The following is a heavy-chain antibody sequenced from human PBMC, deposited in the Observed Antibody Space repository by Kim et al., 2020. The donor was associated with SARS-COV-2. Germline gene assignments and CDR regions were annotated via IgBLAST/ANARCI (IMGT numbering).Heavy chain of an antibody. J-gene: IGHJ4*02. CDR3: AKSAGYYGDYLDY. CDR2: ISYDGSNK. V-gene: IGHV3-30*18. CDR1: GFTFSSYG. Sequence: GGSLRLSCAASGFTFSSYGMHWVRQAPGKGLEWVAVISYDGSNKYYADYVKGRFTISRDNSKNTLYLQMNSLRAEETAVYYCAKSAGYYGDYLDYWGQGT. D-gene: IGHD4-17*01.